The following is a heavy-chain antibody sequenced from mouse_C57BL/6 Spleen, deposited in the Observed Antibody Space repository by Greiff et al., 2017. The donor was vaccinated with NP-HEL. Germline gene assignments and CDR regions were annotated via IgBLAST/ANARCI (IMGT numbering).Heavy chain of an antibody. CDR1: GFNIQDYY. Sequence: VQLKESGAELVKPGASVKLSCTASGFNIQDYYMHWVKQRTEQGLEWIGRIDPEDGEPKYAPKFQGKATITADTSSNTAYLQLSSLTSEDTAVYYCAGYDYDVSYYFDYWGQGTTLTVSS. CDR2: IDPEDGEP. D-gene: IGHD2-4*01. J-gene: IGHJ2*01. CDR3: AGYDYDVSYYFDY. V-gene: IGHV14-2*01.